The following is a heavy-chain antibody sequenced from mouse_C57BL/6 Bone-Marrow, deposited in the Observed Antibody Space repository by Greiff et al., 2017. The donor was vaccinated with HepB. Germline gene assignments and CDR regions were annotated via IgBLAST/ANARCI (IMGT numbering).Heavy chain of an antibody. CDR2: ISNGGGST. Sequence: EVKLVESGGGLVQPGGSLKLSCAASGFTFSDYYMYWVRQTPEKRLEWVAYISNGGGSTYYPDTVKGRFTISRDNAKNTLYLQMSRLKSEDTAMYYCARRIDYYYGSSWYFDVWGTGTTVTVSS. CDR3: ARRIDYYYGSSWYFDV. V-gene: IGHV5-12*01. J-gene: IGHJ1*03. D-gene: IGHD1-1*01. CDR1: GFTFSDYY.